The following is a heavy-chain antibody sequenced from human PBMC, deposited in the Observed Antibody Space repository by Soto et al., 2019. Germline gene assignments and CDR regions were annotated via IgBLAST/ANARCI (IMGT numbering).Heavy chain of an antibody. CDR3: ASMSVSRYRAVDS. V-gene: IGHV1-69*02. CDR2: VNPILSMS. Sequence: QVQLVQSGAEVKSAGSSVKVSCKASGATFTFYSINWVRQAPGLGLEWVGRVNPILSMSNYAQRFQARVTMTVDKSRATAYSEPRSLTSEAPAISYVASMSVSRYRAVDSWGPGALVTV. J-gene: IGHJ5*01. CDR1: GATFTFYS. D-gene: IGHD1-20*01.